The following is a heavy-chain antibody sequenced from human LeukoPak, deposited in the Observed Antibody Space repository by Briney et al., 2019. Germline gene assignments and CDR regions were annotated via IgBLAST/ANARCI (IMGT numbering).Heavy chain of an antibody. CDR2: IRYDGSNK. Sequence: GGSLRLSCAASGFTFSSYGMHWVRQAPGKGLEWVAFIRYDGSNKYYADSVKGRFTISRDNSKNTLYLQMNSLRAEDTAVYYCAKDIYYYDSSGLFDYWGQGTLVTVSS. J-gene: IGHJ4*02. CDR3: AKDIYYYDSSGLFDY. D-gene: IGHD3-22*01. CDR1: GFTFSSYG. V-gene: IGHV3-30*02.